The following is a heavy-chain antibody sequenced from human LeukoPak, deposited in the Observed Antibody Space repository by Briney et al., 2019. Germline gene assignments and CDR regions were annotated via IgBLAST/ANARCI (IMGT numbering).Heavy chain of an antibody. Sequence: SETLSLTCTVSGGSISTYSWSWIRQPPGKGLEWVGYVSYSGTTNYNPSLKSRVTMSVDTSKNQFSLKMSSVTAADTAVYYCAGRYCTSTTCYVGVVAGYEFWGQGTLVTVSS. CDR3: AGRYCTSTTCYVGVVAGYEF. D-gene: IGHD2-2*01. V-gene: IGHV4-59*03. CDR2: VSYSGTT. J-gene: IGHJ4*02. CDR1: GGSISTYS.